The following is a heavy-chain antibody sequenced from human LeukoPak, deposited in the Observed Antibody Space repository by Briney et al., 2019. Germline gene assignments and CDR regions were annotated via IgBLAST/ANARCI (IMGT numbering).Heavy chain of an antibody. D-gene: IGHD3-3*01. CDR1: GYTFTSYG. CDR2: ISAYNGNT. V-gene: IGHV1-18*01. CDR3: ARGAITIFGVVKHAFDI. J-gene: IGHJ3*02. Sequence: ASVKVSCKASGYTFTSYGISWVRQAPGQGLEWMGWISAYNGNTNYAQKLQGRVTMTTDTSTSTAYMELRSLRSDDTAVYYCARGAITIFGVVKHAFDIWGQGTMVTVSS.